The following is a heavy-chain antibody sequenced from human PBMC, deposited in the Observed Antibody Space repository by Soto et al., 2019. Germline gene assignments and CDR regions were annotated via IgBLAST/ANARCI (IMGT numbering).Heavy chain of an antibody. Sequence: GESLRLSCAASRFPFSSYAMHWVRQAPGKGLVWVAVISYDGSNKYYADSVKGRFTISRDNSKNTLYLQMNSLRAEDTAVYYCARRRDYYDSSGAWGDAFDIWGQGTMVTVSS. D-gene: IGHD3-22*01. CDR2: ISYDGSNK. CDR3: ARRRDYYDSSGAWGDAFDI. V-gene: IGHV3-30-3*01. J-gene: IGHJ3*02. CDR1: RFPFSSYA.